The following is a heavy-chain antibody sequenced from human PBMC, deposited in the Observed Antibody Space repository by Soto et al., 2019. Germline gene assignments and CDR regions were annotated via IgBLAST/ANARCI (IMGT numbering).Heavy chain of an antibody. CDR1: GGSFSGYY. V-gene: IGHV4-34*01. Sequence: QVQLQQWGAGPLRPLETLSLTCGVSGGSFSGYYWAGIRQSPGKGLEWIGEINDRGSINYNPSLKSRVSISVDTSKNHYSLNLRSVTAADTALYYCARESHDILTGPPWVWYFDLWGRGTLVTVSS. CDR2: INDRGSI. J-gene: IGHJ2*01. CDR3: ARESHDILTGPPWVWYFDL. D-gene: IGHD3-9*01.